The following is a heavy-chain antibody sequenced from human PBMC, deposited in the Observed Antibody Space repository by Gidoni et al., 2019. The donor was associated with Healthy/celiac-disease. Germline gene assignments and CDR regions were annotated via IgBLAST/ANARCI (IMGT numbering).Heavy chain of an antibody. CDR2: IIPIFGTA. D-gene: IGHD4-4*01. Sequence: QVQLVQSGAEVKKPGSSVKVSCKASGGPFSSYALSWVRQAPGQGLGWMGGIIPIFGTANYAQKFQGRVTITADKSTSTAYMELSSLRSEDTAVYYCACNSNNILRGMDVWGQGTTVTVSS. J-gene: IGHJ6*02. CDR3: ACNSNNILRGMDV. V-gene: IGHV1-69*06. CDR1: GGPFSSYA.